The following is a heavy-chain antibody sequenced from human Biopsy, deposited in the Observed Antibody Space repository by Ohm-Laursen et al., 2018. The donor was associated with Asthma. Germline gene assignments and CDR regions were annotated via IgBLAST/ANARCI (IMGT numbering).Heavy chain of an antibody. V-gene: IGHV3-53*01. Sequence: SLRLSCAASGFTVTTNSISWVRQAPGKGLEWVSVTYSGGSTYYADSVKGRFTISRDNAKNSLYLQMNSLRAEDTAVYFCARLAYYDRSGTHYFDHWGQGNLVTVSS. J-gene: IGHJ4*02. CDR3: ARLAYYDRSGTHYFDH. CDR2: TYSGGST. CDR1: GFTVTTNS. D-gene: IGHD3-22*01.